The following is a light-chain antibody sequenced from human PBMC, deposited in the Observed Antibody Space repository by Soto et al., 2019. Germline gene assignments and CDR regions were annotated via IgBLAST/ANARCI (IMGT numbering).Light chain of an antibody. CDR3: SSSTSSNTFV. J-gene: IGLJ1*01. CDR2: AVI. V-gene: IGLV2-14*01. Sequence: QSALTQPASVSGAPGQSITISCTATNSDVNYVSWHQQHPGKAPKLMIYAVINRSSGVSTRFSGSKSGNTASLTISGLHAEDEADYYCSSSTSSNTFVFGTGTKVTDL. CDR1: NSDVNY.